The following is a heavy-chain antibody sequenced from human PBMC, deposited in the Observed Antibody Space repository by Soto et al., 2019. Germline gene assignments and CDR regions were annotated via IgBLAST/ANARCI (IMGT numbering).Heavy chain of an antibody. V-gene: IGHV1-58*01. CDR3: AAGDSSGYYGG. D-gene: IGHD3-22*01. Sequence: GASVKVSCKASGFTFTSSSVQWVRQARGQRLEWIGWITVGTGNTNYAQKFQERVTITRDMSTSTAYMELKNLRSEDTAVYYCAAGDSSGYYGGRGQGTQVTVSS. J-gene: IGHJ4*02. CDR1: GFTFTSSS. CDR2: ITVGTGNT.